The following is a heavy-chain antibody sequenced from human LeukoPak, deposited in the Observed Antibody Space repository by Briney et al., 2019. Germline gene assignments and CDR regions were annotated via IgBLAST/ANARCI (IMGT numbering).Heavy chain of an antibody. J-gene: IGHJ6*02. D-gene: IGHD1-26*01. V-gene: IGHV4-59*01. CDR2: IYYSGST. CDR1: GGSISSYY. Sequence: SETLSLICTVSGGSISSYYWSWIRQPPGKGLEWIGYIYYSGSTNYNPSLKSRVTISVDTSKNQFSLKLSSVTAADTAVYYCARDGGSYYVGVDVWGQGTTVTVSS. CDR3: ARDGGSYYVGVDV.